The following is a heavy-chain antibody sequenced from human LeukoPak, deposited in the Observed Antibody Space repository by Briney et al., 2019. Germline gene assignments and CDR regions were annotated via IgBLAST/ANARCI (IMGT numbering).Heavy chain of an antibody. V-gene: IGHV4-61*01. CDR3: ARALTHDYGASYRFDP. D-gene: IGHD4-17*01. CDR2: IYYSGST. Sequence: SETLSLTCTVSGGSVSSGSYYWSWIRQPPGKGLEWIGYIYYSGSTNYNPSLKSRVTISVDTSKNQFSLKLSSVTAADTAVYYCARALTHDYGASYRFDPWGQGTLVTVSS. J-gene: IGHJ5*02. CDR1: GGSVSSGSYY.